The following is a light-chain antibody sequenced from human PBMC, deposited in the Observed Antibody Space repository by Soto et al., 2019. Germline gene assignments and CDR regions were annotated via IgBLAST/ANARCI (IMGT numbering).Light chain of an antibody. CDR1: SSDIGSYNY. J-gene: IGLJ3*02. Sequence: QSALTQPRSVSGSPGQSVTISCTGTSSDIGSYNYVSWYQQYPGKVPKLMIYTVNKRPSGVPDRFSGSKSGNTASLTISGLRAEDEAVYYCCSHAGTYNVLFGGGTKLTVL. V-gene: IGLV2-11*01. CDR3: CSHAGTYNVL. CDR2: TVN.